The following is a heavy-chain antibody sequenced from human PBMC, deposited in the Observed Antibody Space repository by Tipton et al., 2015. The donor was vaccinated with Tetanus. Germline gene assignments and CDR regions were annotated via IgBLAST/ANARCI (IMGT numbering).Heavy chain of an antibody. V-gene: IGHV1-18*01. CDR3: VRGRGLGAYSYGFEY. CDR2: ISGYSGST. Sequence: VQLVQSGAEVKKPGASVRISCTLSGYYLTNYGVSWVRQAPGQGLEWMAWISGYSGSTKFAQRFQGRVAMTTDTSTSTASMEVRSLTYDDTAVYYCVRGRGLGAYSYGFEYWGQGALVTVSS. J-gene: IGHJ4*02. D-gene: IGHD5-18*01. CDR1: GYYLTNYG.